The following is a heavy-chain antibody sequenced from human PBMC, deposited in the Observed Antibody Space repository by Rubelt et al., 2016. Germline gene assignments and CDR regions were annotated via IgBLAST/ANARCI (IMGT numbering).Heavy chain of an antibody. V-gene: IGHV1-18*01. CDR2: ISAYNGNT. D-gene: IGHD5-24*01. CDR1: GYTFTSYG. J-gene: IGHJ3*02. Sequence: QVQLVQSGAEVKKPGASVKVSCKASGYTFTSYGISWVRQAPGQGLEWMGWISAYNGNTNYAQKRQGRVTMTTDTSTSTADMELRSPRSDDTAVYYCARRDGYNWDDAFDIWGQGTMVTVSS. CDR3: ARRDGYNWDDAFDI.